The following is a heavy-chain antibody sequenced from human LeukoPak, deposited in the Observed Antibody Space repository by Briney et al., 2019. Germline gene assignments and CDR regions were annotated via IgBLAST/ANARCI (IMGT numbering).Heavy chain of an antibody. CDR1: GGSISSYY. V-gene: IGHV4-59*01. J-gene: IGHJ4*02. CDR2: IYYSGST. Sequence: SETLSLTCTVSGGSISSYYWSWIRQPPGKGLEWIGYIYYSGSTNYNPSLKSRVTISVDTSKNQFSLKLSSVTAADTAVYYCARVAAARLWYYDSSGSDYFDYWGQGTLVTVFS. D-gene: IGHD3-22*01. CDR3: ARVAAARLWYYDSSGSDYFDY.